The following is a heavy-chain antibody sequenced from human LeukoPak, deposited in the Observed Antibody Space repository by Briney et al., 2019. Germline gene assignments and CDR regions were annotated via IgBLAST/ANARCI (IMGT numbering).Heavy chain of an antibody. V-gene: IGHV3-23*01. J-gene: IGHJ4*02. CDR3: AKAPTFGGVIAKVHFDY. D-gene: IGHD3-16*02. CDR1: GFTFSSYG. Sequence: GGSLRLSCAASGFTFSSYGMSWVRQAPGKGLEWVSAISGSGGSTYYADSVKGRFTISRDNSKNTLYLQMNSLRAEDTAVYYCAKAPTFGGVIAKVHFDYWGQGTLVTVSS. CDR2: ISGSGGST.